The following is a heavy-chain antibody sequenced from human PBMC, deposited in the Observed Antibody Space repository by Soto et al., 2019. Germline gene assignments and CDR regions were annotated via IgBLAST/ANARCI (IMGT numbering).Heavy chain of an antibody. J-gene: IGHJ5*02. CDR2: ISGSGGSS. Sequence: EVQLLESGGGLVQPGGSLRLSCAASGFTFSGYVMSWARQAPGKGLEWISIISGSGGSSYYADSVKGRFTISRDNSNNTVYLQMHRLRADDTAVYYCAKNGCGGDCYSSVAGNWFDPWGQGTLVTVSS. V-gene: IGHV3-23*01. CDR1: GFTFSGYV. D-gene: IGHD2-21*02. CDR3: AKNGCGGDCYSSVAGNWFDP.